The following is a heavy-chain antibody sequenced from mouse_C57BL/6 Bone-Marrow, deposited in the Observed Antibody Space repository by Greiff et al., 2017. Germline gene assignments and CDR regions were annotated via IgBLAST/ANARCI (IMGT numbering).Heavy chain of an antibody. Sequence: QVQLQQSGPELVKPGASVKISCKASGYSFTSYYIHWVKQRPGQGLEWIGWIYPGSGNTKYNEKFKGKATLTADTSSSTAYMQLSSLTSEDTEIYYCARGPTVDYWGQGTTLTVSA. CDR2: IYPGSGNT. CDR1: GYSFTSYY. J-gene: IGHJ2*01. CDR3: ARGPTVDY. V-gene: IGHV1-66*01. D-gene: IGHD1-1*01.